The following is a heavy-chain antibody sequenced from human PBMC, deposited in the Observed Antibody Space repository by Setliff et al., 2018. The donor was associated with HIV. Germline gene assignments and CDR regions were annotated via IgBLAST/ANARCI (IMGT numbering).Heavy chain of an antibody. Sequence: SETLSLTCTVSGGSINSSSYYWGWTRQPPGKGPEWIGSIYYSGSTYYNPSLKSRVTISEDTSKNQISLKLSSVSAADTAVYYCVRHGGTIVVVTTPRLVVWYIDLWGRGTLVTVSS. CDR3: VRHGGTIVVVTTPRLVVWYIDL. D-gene: IGHD2-21*02. J-gene: IGHJ2*01. CDR1: GGSINSSSYY. CDR2: IYYSGST. V-gene: IGHV4-39*01.